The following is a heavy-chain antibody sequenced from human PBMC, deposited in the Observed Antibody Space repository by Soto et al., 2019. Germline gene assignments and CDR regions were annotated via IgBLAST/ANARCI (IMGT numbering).Heavy chain of an antibody. CDR2: IWYDGSNK. CDR1: GFTFSSYG. Sequence: GGSLRLSCAASGFTFSSYGMHWVRQAPGKGLEWVAVIWYDGSNKYYADSVKGRFTISRDNSKNTLYLQMNSLRAEDTAVYYYAKDGAGYHYYGMDVWGQGTTVTVSS. D-gene: IGHD1-26*01. CDR3: AKDGAGYHYYGMDV. J-gene: IGHJ6*02. V-gene: IGHV3-33*06.